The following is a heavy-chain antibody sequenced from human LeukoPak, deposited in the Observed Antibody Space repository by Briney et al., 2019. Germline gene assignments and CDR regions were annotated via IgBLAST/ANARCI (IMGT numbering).Heavy chain of an antibody. J-gene: IGHJ4*02. CDR1: GGTFSSYA. Sequence: SVKVSCKASGGTFSSYAISWVRQAPGQGPEWMGGIVPIFGTANYAQKFQGRVTITADESTSTAYMELSSLRSEDTAVYYCARDREYYFDYWGQGTLVTVSS. CDR2: IVPIFGTA. V-gene: IGHV1-69*01. CDR3: ARDREYYFDY. D-gene: IGHD3-10*01.